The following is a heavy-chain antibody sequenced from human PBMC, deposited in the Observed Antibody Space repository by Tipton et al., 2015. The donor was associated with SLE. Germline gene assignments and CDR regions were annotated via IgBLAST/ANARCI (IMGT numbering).Heavy chain of an antibody. CDR1: GFTFSSYS. CDR2: ISSSSSTI. Sequence: SLRLSCAASGFTFSSYSMNWVRQAPGKGLEWVSYISSSSSTIYYADSVKGRFTISRDNAKNSLYLQMNSLRAEDTAVYYCAKLGSGWYVDSWGQGTLVTVSS. J-gene: IGHJ4*02. D-gene: IGHD6-19*01. V-gene: IGHV3-48*01. CDR3: AKLGSGWYVDS.